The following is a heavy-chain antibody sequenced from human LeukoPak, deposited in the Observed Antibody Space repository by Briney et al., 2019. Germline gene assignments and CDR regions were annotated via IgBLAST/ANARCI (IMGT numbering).Heavy chain of an antibody. CDR1: GFTFDDYT. Sequence: GGSLRLSCAASGFTFDDYTMHWVRQAPGKGLNWVSLISWDGGSTYFADSVKGRFTISRDNSKNSLYLQMNSLTTEDTALYYCAKDVNDNIAVAGHFDYWGQGTLATVSS. D-gene: IGHD6-19*01. CDR3: AKDVNDNIAVAGHFDY. J-gene: IGHJ4*02. CDR2: ISWDGGST. V-gene: IGHV3-43*01.